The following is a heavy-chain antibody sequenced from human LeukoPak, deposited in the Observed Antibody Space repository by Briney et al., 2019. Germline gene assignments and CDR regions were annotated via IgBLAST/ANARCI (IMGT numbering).Heavy chain of an antibody. CDR1: GFTFSAYA. CDR2: ISYDGSNK. V-gene: IGHV3-30-3*01. CDR3: ARGRHTIVVVTAIGY. Sequence: HPGRSLRLSCAASGFTFSAYAMHWVRQAPGKGLEWVAVISYDGSNKYYADSVKGRFTISRDNSKNTLYLQMNSLRAEDTAVYYCARGRHTIVVVTAIGYWGQGTLVTVSS. J-gene: IGHJ4*02. D-gene: IGHD2-21*02.